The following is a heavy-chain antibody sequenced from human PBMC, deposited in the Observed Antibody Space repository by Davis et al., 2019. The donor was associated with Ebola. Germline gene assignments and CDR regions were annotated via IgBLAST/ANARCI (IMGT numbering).Heavy chain of an antibody. CDR3: AREIGVAVPGVMKDAFDI. CDR1: GYSFTHYS. V-gene: IGHV1-18*01. Sequence: ASVKVPCKASGYSFTHYSFSWVRQAPGQGLEWIGWVSGNNGKTDYAQKFQGRVNMTTDTSTSTAYMELRSLTSDDTAVYYCAREIGVAVPGVMKDAFDIWGQGTVVTVSS. J-gene: IGHJ3*02. CDR2: VSGNNGKT. D-gene: IGHD2-2*01.